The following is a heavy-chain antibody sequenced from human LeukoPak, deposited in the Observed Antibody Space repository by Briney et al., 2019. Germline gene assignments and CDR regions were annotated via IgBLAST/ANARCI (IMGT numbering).Heavy chain of an antibody. Sequence: TLSLTCTVSGGSINSGSYYYHWIRQPAGKGLEWIGRIYTSGSTIYNPSLESRVTISVDTSKNQVSLKLSSVTPEDTALYYCARGGLVRGTLNSLIAFDVWGQGIMVTVSS. V-gene: IGHV4-61*02. J-gene: IGHJ3*01. CDR3: ARGGLVRGTLNSLIAFDV. CDR1: GGSINSGSYY. CDR2: IYTSGST. D-gene: IGHD3-10*01.